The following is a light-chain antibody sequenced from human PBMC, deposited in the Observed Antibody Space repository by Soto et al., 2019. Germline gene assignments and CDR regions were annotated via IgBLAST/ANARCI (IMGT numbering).Light chain of an antibody. Sequence: QSVLTQPPSASGTPGQRVTISCSTSSSNLGDNTVNWYQHVPGTAPKLLIYSYDQRPSGVPDRFSGSRPGTSASLAISGLQSEDEADYYCAAWDATLDGYVFGTGTKLTVL. J-gene: IGLJ1*01. CDR2: SYD. CDR3: AAWDATLDGYV. CDR1: SSNLGDNT. V-gene: IGLV1-44*01.